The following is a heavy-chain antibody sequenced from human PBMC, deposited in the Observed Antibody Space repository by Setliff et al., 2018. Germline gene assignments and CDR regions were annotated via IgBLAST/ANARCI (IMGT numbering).Heavy chain of an antibody. CDR3: ARSPGWIPWFDS. D-gene: IGHD5-18*01. CDR2: FSSRNDYI. CDR1: GFTFSGNS. V-gene: IGHV3-21*01. Sequence: GGSLRLSCAASGFTFSGNSMTWVRQAPGKGLEWVASFSSRNDYIYHADSVKGRFTISRDNAKTSLYLQMDSLRAEDTAVYFCARSPGWIPWFDSWGQGTLVTVSS. J-gene: IGHJ5*01.